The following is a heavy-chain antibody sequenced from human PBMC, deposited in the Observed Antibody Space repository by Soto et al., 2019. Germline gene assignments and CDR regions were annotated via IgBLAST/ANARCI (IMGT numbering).Heavy chain of an antibody. CDR2: INAGNGNT. D-gene: IGHD3-9*01. CDR3: ARDELRYFDWLSGMDV. J-gene: IGHJ6*02. Sequence: ASVKVSCKASGYTFTSYAMHWVRQAPGQRLEWMGWINAGNGNTKYSQKFQGRVTITRDTSASTAYMELSSLRSEDTAVYYCARDELRYFDWLSGMDVWGQGTTVTVSS. V-gene: IGHV1-3*01. CDR1: GYTFTSYA.